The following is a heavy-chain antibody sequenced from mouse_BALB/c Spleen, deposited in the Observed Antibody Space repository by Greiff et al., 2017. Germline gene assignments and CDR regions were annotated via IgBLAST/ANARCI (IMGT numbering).Heavy chain of an antibody. V-gene: IGHV1S137*01. CDR1: GYTFTDYA. CDR3: ARGYGSSPYAMDY. D-gene: IGHD1-1*01. Sequence: QVQLKQSGAELVRPGVSVKISCKGSGYTFTDYAMHWVKQSHAKSLEWIGVISTYYGDASYNQKFKGKATMTVDKSSSTAYMELARLTSEDSAIYYCARGYGSSPYAMDYWGQGTSVTVSS. J-gene: IGHJ4*01. CDR2: ISTYYGDA.